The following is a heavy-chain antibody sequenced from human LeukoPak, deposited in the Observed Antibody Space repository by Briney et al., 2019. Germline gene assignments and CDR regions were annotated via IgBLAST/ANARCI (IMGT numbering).Heavy chain of an antibody. D-gene: IGHD6-13*01. CDR3: ARVRIAAAGTGWYYYGMDV. V-gene: IGHV4-59*01. J-gene: IGHJ6*02. CDR2: IYYSGST. CDR1: GGSISSYY. Sequence: SETLSLTCTVSGGSISSYYWCWIRQPPGKGLEWIGYIYYSGSTNYNPSLKSRVTISVDTSKNQFSLKLSSVTAADTAVYYCARVRIAAAGTGWYYYGMDVWGQGTTVTVSS.